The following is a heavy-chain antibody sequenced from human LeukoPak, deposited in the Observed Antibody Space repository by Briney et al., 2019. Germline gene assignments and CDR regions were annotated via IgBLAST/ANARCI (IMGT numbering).Heavy chain of an antibody. D-gene: IGHD4-23*01. V-gene: IGHV4-59*12. Sequence: SETLSLTCTVSGGSISSYYWSWIRQPPGKGLEWIGYIYYSGSTNYNPSLKSRVTISVDTSKNQFSLKLNSVTAADTAVYYCARDRLRWPKIDYWGQGTLVTVSS. CDR2: IYYSGST. CDR3: ARDRLRWPKIDY. CDR1: GGSISSYY. J-gene: IGHJ4*02.